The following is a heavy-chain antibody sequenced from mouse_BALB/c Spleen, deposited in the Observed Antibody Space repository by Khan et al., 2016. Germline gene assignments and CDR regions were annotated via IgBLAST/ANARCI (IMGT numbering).Heavy chain of an antibody. CDR3: ASYDSSGSFFDY. J-gene: IGHJ2*02. CDR2: ISYSGST. Sequence: EVKLLESGPSLVKPSQTLSLTCSVTGDSITSGYWNWIRKFPGNKLEYMGYISYSGSTYYSPSLKSRISITRDTSKNQYYLQLNSLTTEDTATYSCASYDSSGSFFDYWGQGTSLTVSS. D-gene: IGHD3-2*01. CDR1: GDSITSGY. V-gene: IGHV3-8*02.